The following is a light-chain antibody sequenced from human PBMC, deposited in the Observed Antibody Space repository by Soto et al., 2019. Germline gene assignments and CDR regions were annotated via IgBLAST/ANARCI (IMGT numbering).Light chain of an antibody. V-gene: IGLV2-14*01. CDR1: SSDVGGYNY. CDR2: EVT. J-gene: IGLJ1*01. Sequence: QSVLTQPRSVSGSPGQSVTISCTGTSSDVGGYNYVSWYQQHPGKAPKLMIYEVTNRPSGVSNRFSGSKSGNTASLTISGPQAEDEAEYYCSSYTSSSTYVFGTGTKVTVL. CDR3: SSYTSSSTYV.